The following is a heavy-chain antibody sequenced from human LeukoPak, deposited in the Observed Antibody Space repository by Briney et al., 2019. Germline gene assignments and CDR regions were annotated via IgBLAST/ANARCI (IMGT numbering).Heavy chain of an antibody. CDR2: ISGSGDST. V-gene: IGHV3-23*01. J-gene: IGHJ4*02. CDR1: GFTFSTFA. D-gene: IGHD6-19*01. CDR3: ARRSGIAVAGAFDY. Sequence: GGSLRLSCAASGFTFSTFAMIWVRQPPGKGLEWVSGISGSGDSTYYADSVKGRFTISRDNSKNTLYLQMNSLRAEDTAVYYCARRSGIAVAGAFDYWGQGTLVTVSS.